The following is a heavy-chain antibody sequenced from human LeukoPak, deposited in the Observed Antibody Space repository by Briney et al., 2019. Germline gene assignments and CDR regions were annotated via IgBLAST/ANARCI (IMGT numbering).Heavy chain of an antibody. CDR2: FYYSGII. V-gene: IGHV4-59*01. CDR1: GGSTNSYY. Sequence: SETLSLTRTVSGGSTNSYYWNWIRQPPGKGLEWIGFFYYSGIINYNPSLKSRVTMSLDTSKNQVSLKLTSVTAADTAVYYCAGGPTAVANTGPFDLWGRGTLVTVSS. CDR3: AGGPTAVANTGPFDL. J-gene: IGHJ2*01. D-gene: IGHD6-19*01.